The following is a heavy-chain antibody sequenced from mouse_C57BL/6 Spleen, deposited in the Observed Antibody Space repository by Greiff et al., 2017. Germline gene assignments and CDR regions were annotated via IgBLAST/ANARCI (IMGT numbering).Heavy chain of an antibody. V-gene: IGHV1-59*01. Sequence: VQLQQPGAELVRPGTSVKLSCKASGYTFTSYWMHWVKQRPGQGLEWIGVIDPSDSYTKYNPKFKGKATLTVDTSSSTAYMQLSSLTSEDSAVYYCASTTVVATRDYWGQGTTRTVSS. D-gene: IGHD1-1*01. CDR2: IDPSDSYT. CDR1: GYTFTSYW. CDR3: ASTTVVATRDY. J-gene: IGHJ2*01.